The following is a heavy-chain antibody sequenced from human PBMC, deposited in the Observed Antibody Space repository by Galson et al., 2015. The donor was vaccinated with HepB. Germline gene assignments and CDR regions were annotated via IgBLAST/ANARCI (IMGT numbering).Heavy chain of an antibody. D-gene: IGHD5-12*01. V-gene: IGHV1-69*04. CDR3: ARDTNSGYDYEFDY. CDR2: IIPILGIA. Sequence: SVKVSCKASGGTFSSYAISWVRQAPGQGLEWMGRIIPILGIANYAQKFQGRVTITADKSTSTAYMELSSLRSEDTAVYYCARDTNSGYDYEFDYWGQGTLVTVSS. CDR1: GGTFSSYA. J-gene: IGHJ4*02.